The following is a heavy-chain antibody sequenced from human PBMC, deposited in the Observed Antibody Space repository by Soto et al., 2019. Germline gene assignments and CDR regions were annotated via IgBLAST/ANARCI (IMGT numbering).Heavy chain of an antibody. CDR2: IIPIFGIG. CDR3: ARSAITLFGVVSIPPHYYSEMDV. D-gene: IGHD3-3*01. Sequence: QVQLVQSGAEVKKPGSSVKVSCKASGGTFNRYAISWVRQAPGQGLEWMGGIIPIFGIGNDAQRFQGRVTITEDESTGTAYRELSSLRSEDTGVYYCARSAITLFGVVSIPPHYYSEMDVWGQGTTVTVSS. J-gene: IGHJ6*02. CDR1: GGTFNRYA. V-gene: IGHV1-69*01.